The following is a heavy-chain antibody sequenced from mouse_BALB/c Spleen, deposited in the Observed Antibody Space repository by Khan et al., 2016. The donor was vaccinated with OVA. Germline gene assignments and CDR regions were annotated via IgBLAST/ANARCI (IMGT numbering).Heavy chain of an antibody. CDR3: ATSYFYGYYFDY. CDR2: ISGECSTI. J-gene: IGHJ2*01. CDR1: GFTFSSYG. Sequence: EVQLVESGGGLVQPGGSRKLSCAASGFTFSSYGMHWVRQAPEKGLEWVAYISGECSTIYYADTLKGRFTISRAKSKNTLFLQMTSLTSEDTARYYCATSYFYGYYFDYWGPGTTLTVSS. D-gene: IGHD1-1*01. V-gene: IGHV5-17*02.